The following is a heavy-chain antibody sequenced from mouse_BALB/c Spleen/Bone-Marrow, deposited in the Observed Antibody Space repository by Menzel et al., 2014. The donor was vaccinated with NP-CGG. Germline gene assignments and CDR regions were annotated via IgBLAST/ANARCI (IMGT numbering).Heavy chain of an antibody. CDR3: ARLGYYGWFAY. D-gene: IGHD2-3*01. CDR2: INPGSNTI. J-gene: IGHJ3*01. V-gene: IGHV4-1*02. CDR1: GFDFSRYW. Sequence: EVKLVESGGGLVQPRGSLKLSCAASGFDFSRYWMSWVRQAPGKGLEWIGEINPGSNTINYTPSLKDKFIISRDNAKNTLYLQMSKVKSEDTALYYCARLGYYGWFAYWGQGTLVTVSA.